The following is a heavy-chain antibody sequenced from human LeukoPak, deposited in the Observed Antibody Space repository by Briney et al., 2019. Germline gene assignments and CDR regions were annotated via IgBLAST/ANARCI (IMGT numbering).Heavy chain of an antibody. Sequence: PSESLPLTCTVSGGSIGWDYWSWIRQSAGKGLEWIGRIYKSGTTNYNPSFRSRVTTSVDTSKNHFSLTLTSVTAADTAVYYCAREQSYQDTNGYSYFFDSWGQGSLVTVSS. J-gene: IGHJ4*02. D-gene: IGHD2-8*01. CDR3: AREQSYQDTNGYSYFFDS. CDR1: GGSIGWDY. CDR2: IYKSGTT. V-gene: IGHV4-4*07.